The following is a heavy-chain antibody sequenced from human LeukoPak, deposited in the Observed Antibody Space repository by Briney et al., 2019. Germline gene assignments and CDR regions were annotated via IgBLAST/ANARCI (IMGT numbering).Heavy chain of an antibody. J-gene: IGHJ4*02. V-gene: IGHV4-59*01. CDR3: ARDNGYYDSSGYYYDY. CDR2: IYYSGST. D-gene: IGHD3-22*01. CDR1: GGSISSYY. Sequence: PSETLSLTCTVSGGSISSYYWSWIRQPPGKGLEWIGYIYYSGSTNYNPSLKSRVTISVDTSKNQFSLKLSSVTAADTAVYYCARDNGYYDSSGYYYDYWGQGTLVTVSS.